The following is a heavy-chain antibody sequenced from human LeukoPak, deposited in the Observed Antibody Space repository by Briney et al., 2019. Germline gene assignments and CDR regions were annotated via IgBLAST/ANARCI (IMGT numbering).Heavy chain of an antibody. J-gene: IGHJ4*02. CDR1: GGSISSSSYY. CDR2: IYYSGST. D-gene: IGHD2-15*01. CDR3: ARARCSGGSCYGTYYFDY. Sequence: SETLSLTCTVSGGSISSSSYYWGWIRQPPGKGLEWIGSIYYSGSTYYNPSLKSRVTISVDTSKNQFSLKLSSVTAADTAVYYCARARCSGGSCYGTYYFDYWGQGTLVTVSS. V-gene: IGHV4-39*07.